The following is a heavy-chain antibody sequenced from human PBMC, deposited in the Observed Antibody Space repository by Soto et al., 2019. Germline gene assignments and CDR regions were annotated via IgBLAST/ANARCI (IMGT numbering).Heavy chain of an antibody. J-gene: IGHJ4*02. CDR3: AKPLSRAIAAAGTGHY. V-gene: IGHV3-30*18. CDR1: GFTFSSYG. CDR2: ISYDGSNK. D-gene: IGHD6-13*01. Sequence: PGGSLRLSCAASGFTFSSYGMHWVRQAPGKGLEWVAVISYDGSNKYYADSVKGRFTISRDNSKNTLYLQMNSLRAEDTAVYYCAKPLSRAIAAAGTGHYWGQGTLVTVSS.